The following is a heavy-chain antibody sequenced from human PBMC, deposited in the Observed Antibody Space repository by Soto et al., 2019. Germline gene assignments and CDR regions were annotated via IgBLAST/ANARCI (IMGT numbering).Heavy chain of an antibody. CDR2: SSGSGGST. CDR3: AKSYSSGWYGYFDY. D-gene: IGHD6-19*01. J-gene: IGHJ4*02. V-gene: IGHV3-23*01. Sequence: EVQLLESGGGLVHPGGSLRLSCAASGFTFSSYAMSWVRPAPGKGLEWVSASSGSGGSTYYADSVKGRFTISRDNSKNTLYLQMNSLRAEDTAVYYCAKSYSSGWYGYFDYWGQGTLVTVSS. CDR1: GFTFSSYA.